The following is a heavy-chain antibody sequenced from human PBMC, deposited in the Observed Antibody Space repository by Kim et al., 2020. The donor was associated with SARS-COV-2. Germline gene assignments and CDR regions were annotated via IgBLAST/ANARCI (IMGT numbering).Heavy chain of an antibody. CDR3: ARGRGSGGDY. CDR1: GGSISGYS. D-gene: IGHD3-10*01. Sequence: SETLSLTCTVSGGSISGYSWSWIRQPPGKGLEWIGYISQGGSTSYNPSLKSRVTISVDMSKSQVSLKLSSVTAADTSVYYCARGRGSGGDYWGQGTLVTVSS. J-gene: IGHJ4*02. V-gene: IGHV4-59*01. CDR2: ISQGGST.